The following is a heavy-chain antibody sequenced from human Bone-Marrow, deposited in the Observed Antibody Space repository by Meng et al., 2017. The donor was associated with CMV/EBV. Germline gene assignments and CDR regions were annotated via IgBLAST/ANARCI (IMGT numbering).Heavy chain of an antibody. D-gene: IGHD6-13*01. Sequence: QLALQESGPGLVNPSDVLSLTCTVSGWSISSSSYYWCWIRQPPGKGLEWIGSIYYSGSTYYNPSLKSRVTISVDTSKNQFSLKLSSVTAADTAVYYCARDPPVPTAGGFDYWGQGTLVTVSS. V-gene: IGHV4-39*07. CDR1: GWSISSSSYY. J-gene: IGHJ4*02. CDR3: ARDPPVPTAGGFDY. CDR2: IYYSGST.